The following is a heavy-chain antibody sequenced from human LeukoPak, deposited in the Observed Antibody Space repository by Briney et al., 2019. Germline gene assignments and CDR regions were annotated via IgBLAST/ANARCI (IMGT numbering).Heavy chain of an antibody. CDR2: INPNSGGT. J-gene: IGHJ6*02. CDR1: GYTSTGYY. CDR3: ARVTYSSGPFGYYGMDV. D-gene: IGHD6-19*01. V-gene: IGHV1-2*02. Sequence: ASVKVSCKASGYTSTGYYMHWVRQAPGQGLEWMGWINPNSGGTNYAQKFQGRVTMTRDTSISTAYMELSRLRSDDTAVYYCARVTYSSGPFGYYGMDVWGQGTTVTVSS.